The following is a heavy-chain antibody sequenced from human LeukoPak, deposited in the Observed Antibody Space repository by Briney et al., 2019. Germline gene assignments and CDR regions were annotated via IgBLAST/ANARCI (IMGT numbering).Heavy chain of an antibody. Sequence: KSSQTLSLTCNVSGGSISSGYCYWSWIRQHPGKGLEWIGYIYHSGSTYYNPSLESRVTISADTSKNQFSLKLRSVTAADTAVYYCARSYGYGTNFDYWGQGTLVTVSS. D-gene: IGHD5-18*01. CDR2: IYHSGST. CDR3: ARSYGYGTNFDY. J-gene: IGHJ4*02. CDR1: GGSISSGYCY. V-gene: IGHV4-31*03.